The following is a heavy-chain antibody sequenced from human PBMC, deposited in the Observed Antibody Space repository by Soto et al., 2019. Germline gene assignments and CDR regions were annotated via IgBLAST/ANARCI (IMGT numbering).Heavy chain of an antibody. J-gene: IGHJ4*02. CDR3: GMLRASSFFDY. CDR2: VYYRGHT. CDR1: GQSISNSNW. V-gene: IGHV4-28*01. D-gene: IGHD6-13*01. Sequence: PSETLSLTCAVSGQSISNSNWWGWIRQPPGKRLEWIGSVYYRGHTYYNPSLESRVTLSVDTSKNQFSLKLTSVTAADTAVYYCGMLRASSFFDYWGQGALVTVSS.